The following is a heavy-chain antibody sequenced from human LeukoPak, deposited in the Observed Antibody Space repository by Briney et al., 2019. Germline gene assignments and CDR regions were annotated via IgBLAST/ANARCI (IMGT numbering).Heavy chain of an antibody. J-gene: IGHJ5*02. V-gene: IGHV1-69*04. D-gene: IGHD2-15*01. CDR1: GDTFSDYA. CDR3: ARVPQGGSNPNSFDP. CDR2: IVPILRLA. Sequence: SVKVSCKASGDTFSDYAISWVRQAPGPGLEWMGRIVPILRLANYAQKFQGRVTITADKSTSTVYMELSSLRSEDTAVYYCARVPQGGSNPNSFDPWGQGTLVTVSS.